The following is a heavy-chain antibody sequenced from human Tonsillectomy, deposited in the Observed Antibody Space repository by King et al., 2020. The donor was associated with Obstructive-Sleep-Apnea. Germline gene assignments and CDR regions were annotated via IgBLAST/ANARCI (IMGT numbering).Heavy chain of an antibody. CDR2: INHRGST. J-gene: IGHJ5*02. CDR3: ARGSGAAAVNWFDP. CDR1: GGSFSDYY. D-gene: IGHD6-13*01. V-gene: IGHV4-34*01. Sequence: QVQLQQWGAGLLKPTETLSLTCAVYGGSFSDYYWSWIRQPPGKGLEWIGEINHRGSTNYNPSLKSRVTISVDTSNNQFSLKLNSVTAADTAVYYCARGSGAAAVNWFDPWGQGTLVTVSS.